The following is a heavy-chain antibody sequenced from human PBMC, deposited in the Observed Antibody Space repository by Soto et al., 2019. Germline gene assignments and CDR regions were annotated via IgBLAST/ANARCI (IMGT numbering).Heavy chain of an antibody. J-gene: IGHJ4*02. CDR2: IYYSGST. V-gene: IGHV4-39*01. Sequence: QLQLQESGPGLVKPSETLSLTCTVSGGSISSSSYYWGWIRQPPGKGLEWIGSIYYSGSTYYNPSLESRVTIAVDTSKNQFSLKLSSVTAADTAVYYCARLESSGWYLVDYWGQGTLVTVSS. CDR3: ARLESSGWYLVDY. CDR1: GGSISSSSYY. D-gene: IGHD6-19*01.